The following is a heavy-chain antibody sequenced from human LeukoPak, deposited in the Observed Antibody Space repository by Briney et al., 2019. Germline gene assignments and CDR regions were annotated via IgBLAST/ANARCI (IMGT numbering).Heavy chain of an antibody. J-gene: IGHJ6*02. Sequence: SETLSLTCAVSGGSINNGAYSWSWIRQPPGKGPEWIGYIYHSGSTYYNPSLKSRVTISVDRSKNQFSLKLSSVTAADTAVYYCARGGATLSHYGMDVWGQGTTVTVSS. CDR3: ARGGATLSHYGMDV. CDR1: GGSINNGAYS. CDR2: IYHSGST. V-gene: IGHV4-30-2*01. D-gene: IGHD2-15*01.